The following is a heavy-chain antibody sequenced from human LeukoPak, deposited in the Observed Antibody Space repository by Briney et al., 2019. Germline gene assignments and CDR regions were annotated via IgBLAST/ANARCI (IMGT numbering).Heavy chain of an antibody. D-gene: IGHD5-24*01. CDR1: GGSISSYY. CDR3: ARQYTDGLTGY. Sequence: SETLSLTCTVSGGSISSYYWSWLRQPPGKGLEWIGYIYYSGSTNYNPSLKSRVTISVDTSKNQFSLKLSSVTAADTAVYYCARQYTDGLTGYWGQGTLVTVSS. V-gene: IGHV4-59*01. CDR2: IYYSGST. J-gene: IGHJ4*02.